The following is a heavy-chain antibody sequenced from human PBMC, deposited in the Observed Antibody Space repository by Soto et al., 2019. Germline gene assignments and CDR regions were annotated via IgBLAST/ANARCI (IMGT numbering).Heavy chain of an antibody. CDR3: ARDDYRQTYPPYGMDV. D-gene: IGHD4-17*01. J-gene: IGHJ6*02. Sequence: SETLSLTCTVSCGSISSGGYYWSWIRQHPGKGLEWIGYIYYSGSTYCNPSLKSRVTISVDTSKNQFSLKLSSVTAADTAVYYRARDDYRQTYPPYGMDVWGQGTTVIVSS. CDR1: CGSISSGGYY. V-gene: IGHV4-31*03. CDR2: IYYSGST.